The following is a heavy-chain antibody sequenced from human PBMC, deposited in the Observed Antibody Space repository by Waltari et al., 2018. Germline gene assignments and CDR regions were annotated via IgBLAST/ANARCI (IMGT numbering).Heavy chain of an antibody. D-gene: IGHD2-2*02. J-gene: IGHJ5*02. Sequence: QVQLQQWGAGLLKPSETLSLTCAVYGGSFSGYSWSWIRQPPGKGLEWIGEIHHSGSTNYNPSLKSRVPISVDTSKNQFSLKLSSVTAADTAVYYCARGLDGEGCSSTSCYMGWFDPWGQGTLVTVSS. CDR2: IHHSGST. V-gene: IGHV4-34*01. CDR1: GGSFSGYS. CDR3: ARGLDGEGCSSTSCYMGWFDP.